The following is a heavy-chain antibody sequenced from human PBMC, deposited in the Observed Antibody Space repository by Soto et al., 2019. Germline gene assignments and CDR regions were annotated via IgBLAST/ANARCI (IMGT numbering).Heavy chain of an antibody. D-gene: IGHD6-6*01. CDR1: GGSISSYD. J-gene: IGHJ3*01. CDR3: AKIAARNDAFDV. V-gene: IGHV4-59*01. Sequence: SETLSLTCTVSGGSISSYDWSWIRQPPGKGLEWIGYIYYSGSTNYNPSLKSRVTISVDTSKNQFSLKLSSVTAADTAVYYCAKIAARNDAFDVWGQGTMVTVSS. CDR2: IYYSGST.